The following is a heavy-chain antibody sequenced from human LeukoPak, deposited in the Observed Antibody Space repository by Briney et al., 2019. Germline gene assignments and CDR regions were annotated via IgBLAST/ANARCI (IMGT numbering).Heavy chain of an antibody. D-gene: IGHD3-16*02. CDR1: GGSISNYY. Sequence: PSETLSLTCTVSGGSISNYYWNWIRQPAGKGLEWIGRIYTSGSTNYNPSLKSRVTMSVDTSKNQFSLKLSSVTAADTAVYYCAGSYPLMYNWFDPWGQGTLVTVSS. CDR3: AGSYPLMYNWFDP. CDR2: IYTSGST. J-gene: IGHJ5*02. V-gene: IGHV4-4*07.